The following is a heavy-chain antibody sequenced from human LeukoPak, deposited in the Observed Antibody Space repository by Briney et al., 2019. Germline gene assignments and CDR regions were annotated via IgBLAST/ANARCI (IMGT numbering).Heavy chain of an antibody. CDR3: ARDRGILTGYYSLGWFDP. CDR2: IIPIFGTA. D-gene: IGHD3-9*01. J-gene: IGHJ5*02. CDR1: GGTFSSYA. V-gene: IGHV1-69*01. Sequence: EASVRVSCKASGGTFSSYAISWVRQAPGQGLEWMGGIIPIFGTANYAQKFQGRVTITADESTSTAYMELSSLRSEDTAVYYCARDRGILTGYYSLGWFDPWGQGTLVTVSS.